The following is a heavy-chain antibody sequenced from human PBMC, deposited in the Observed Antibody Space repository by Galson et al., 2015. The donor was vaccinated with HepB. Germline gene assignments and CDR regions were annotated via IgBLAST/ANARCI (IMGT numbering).Heavy chain of an antibody. V-gene: IGHV5-10-1*04. CDR1: GYSFTSYW. J-gene: IGHJ3*02. CDR3: ASVGYCSGGSCSGDAFDI. D-gene: IGHD2-15*01. Sequence: QSGAEVKKPGESLRISCKGSGYSFTSYWISWVRQMPGKGLEWMGRIDPSDSYTNYSPSFQGQVTISADKSISTAYLQWSSPKASDTAMYYCASVGYCSGGSCSGDAFDIWGQGTMVTVSS. CDR2: IDPSDSYT.